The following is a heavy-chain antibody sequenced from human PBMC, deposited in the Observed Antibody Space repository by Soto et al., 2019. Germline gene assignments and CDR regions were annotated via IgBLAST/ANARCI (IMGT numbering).Heavy chain of an antibody. Sequence: QVQLVQSGAEVKKPVSSVKVSCKASGGTFSSYTISWVRQAPGQGLEWMGRIIPILGIANYAQKFQGRVTITADKSTSTAYMELSSLRSEDTAVYYCAIRGSMVRGVITSFDYWGQGTLVTVSS. J-gene: IGHJ4*02. CDR3: AIRGSMVRGVITSFDY. D-gene: IGHD3-10*01. V-gene: IGHV1-69*02. CDR1: GGTFSSYT. CDR2: IIPILGIA.